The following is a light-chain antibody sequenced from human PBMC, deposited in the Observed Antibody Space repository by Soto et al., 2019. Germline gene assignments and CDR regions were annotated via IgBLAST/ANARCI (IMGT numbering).Light chain of an antibody. J-gene: IGLJ2*01. CDR2: RNN. V-gene: IGLV1-47*01. CDR1: SSNIGSNY. Sequence: QSVLTQPPSVSGTPGQRVTISCSGSSSNIGSNYVYWYQQLPGTAPKLLIDRNNQRPSGVPDRFSGSKSGTSASLAISGLRSEDEADYYCAAWDDSLYVVFGGGTKLTVL. CDR3: AAWDDSLYVV.